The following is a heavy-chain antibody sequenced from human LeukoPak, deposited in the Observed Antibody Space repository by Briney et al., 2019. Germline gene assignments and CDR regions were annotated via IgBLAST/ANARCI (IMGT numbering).Heavy chain of an antibody. CDR2: ISGSGGST. D-gene: IGHD6-13*01. CDR3: ARDRREYIAAAGPPDFDY. CDR1: GFTFSSYA. V-gene: IGHV3-23*01. J-gene: IGHJ4*02. Sequence: GGSLRLSCAASGFTFSSYAMSWVRQAPGKGLEWVSAISGSGGSTYYADSVKGRFTISRDNSKNTLYLQMNSLRAEDTAVYYCARDRREYIAAAGPPDFDYWGQGTLVTVSS.